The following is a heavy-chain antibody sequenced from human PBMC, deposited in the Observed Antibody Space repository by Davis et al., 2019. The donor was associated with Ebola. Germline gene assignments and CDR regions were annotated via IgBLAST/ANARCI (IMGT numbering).Heavy chain of an antibody. CDR2: INHSGST. J-gene: IGHJ4*02. CDR3: VRYFDWLGFDY. Sequence: SETLSLTCTVSGDSLSSYYWSWIRQPPGKGLEWIGEINHSGSTNYNPSLKSRVTISVDRSKNQFSLKLSSVTAADTAVYYCVRYFDWLGFDYWGQGTLVTVSS. V-gene: IGHV4-34*01. CDR1: GDSLSSYY. D-gene: IGHD3-9*01.